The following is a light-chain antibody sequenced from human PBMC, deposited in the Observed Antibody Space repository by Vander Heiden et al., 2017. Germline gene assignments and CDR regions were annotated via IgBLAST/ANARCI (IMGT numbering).Light chain of an antibody. Sequence: QTVVTQEPSLTVSPGGPVTLTCASSTGAVTSGYYPNWFQQKPGQAPRALIYGTNKKHSWTPARFSGSLLGGKAALTLSGVQPEDEAEYYCLLYYGGPQPYVFGTGTKVTVL. CDR3: LLYYGGPQPYV. V-gene: IGLV7-43*01. J-gene: IGLJ1*01. CDR1: TGAVTSGYY. CDR2: GTN.